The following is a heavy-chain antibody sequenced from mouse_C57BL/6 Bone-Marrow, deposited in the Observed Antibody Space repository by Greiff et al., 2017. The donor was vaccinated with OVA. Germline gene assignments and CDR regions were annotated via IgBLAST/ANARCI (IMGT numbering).Heavy chain of an antibody. CDR3: ARWGYGSSYRGGY. J-gene: IGHJ2*01. V-gene: IGHV1-9*01. CDR2: ILPGSGST. CDR1: GYTFTGYW. D-gene: IGHD1-1*01. Sequence: QVQLKESGAELMKPGASVKLSCKATGYTFTGYWIEWVKQRPGHGLEWIGEILPGSGSTNYTEKFKGKATFTADTSSNTAYMQLSSLTTEDSAIYYCARWGYGSSYRGGYWGQGTTLTVSS.